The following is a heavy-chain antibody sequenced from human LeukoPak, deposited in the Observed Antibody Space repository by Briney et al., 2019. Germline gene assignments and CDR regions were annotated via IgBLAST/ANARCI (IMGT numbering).Heavy chain of an antibody. CDR2: ISCSGGST. D-gene: IGHD3-3*01. J-gene: IGHJ4*02. V-gene: IGHV3-23*01. CDR3: AKDKGYDFWTFFDY. Sequence: GGSLRLFCAASGFTFSSYAMSWVRQAPGKGLEWVSAISCSGGSTYYAAFVKGRFTISRDNSKNTLYLKMNSLRAEDTAVYYCAKDKGYDFWTFFDYWGQGTLVTVSS. CDR1: GFTFSSYA.